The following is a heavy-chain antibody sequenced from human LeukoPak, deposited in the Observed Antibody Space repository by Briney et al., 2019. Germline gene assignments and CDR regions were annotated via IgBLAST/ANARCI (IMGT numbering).Heavy chain of an antibody. D-gene: IGHD6-25*01. Sequence: GGSLRLSCAASGFTFSSYAMSWVRQAPGKGLEWVSAISGSGGSTYYADSVKGRFTISIDNSKNTLYLQMNSLRAEDTAVYYCAKRWIGSGSHVRSPFDYWGQGTLVTVSS. CDR2: ISGSGGST. J-gene: IGHJ4*02. CDR1: GFTFSSYA. V-gene: IGHV3-23*01. CDR3: AKRWIGSGSHVRSPFDY.